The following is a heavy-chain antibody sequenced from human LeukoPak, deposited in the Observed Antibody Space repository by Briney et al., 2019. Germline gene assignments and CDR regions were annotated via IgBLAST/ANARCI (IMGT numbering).Heavy chain of an antibody. Sequence: ALVKVSCKASGYTFTSYAMHWVRQAPGQRLEWMGWINAGNGNTKYSQKFQGRVTITRDTSASTAYMELSSLRSEDTAVYYCARGGRRDSRFLEWLSRPYYGMDVWGQGTTVTVSS. J-gene: IGHJ6*02. CDR2: INAGNGNT. CDR3: ARGGRRDSRFLEWLSRPYYGMDV. D-gene: IGHD3-3*01. CDR1: GYTFTSYA. V-gene: IGHV1-3*01.